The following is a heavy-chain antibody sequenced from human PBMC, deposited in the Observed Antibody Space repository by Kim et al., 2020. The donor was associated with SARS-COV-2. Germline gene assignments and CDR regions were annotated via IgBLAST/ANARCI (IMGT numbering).Heavy chain of an antibody. CDR3: ARVSGSYPDDWFDP. J-gene: IGHJ5*02. V-gene: IGHV1-2*02. Sequence: AQKFQGRVTMTRDTSISTAYMELSRLRSDDTAVYYCARVSGSYPDDWFDPWGQGTLVTVSS. D-gene: IGHD1-26*01.